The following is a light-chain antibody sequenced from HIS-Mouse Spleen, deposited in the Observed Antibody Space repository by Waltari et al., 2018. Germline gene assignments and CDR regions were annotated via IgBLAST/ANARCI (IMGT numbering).Light chain of an antibody. Sequence: ELVLTQSPATLSLSPGERATLPCRASQSVSSYLAWYQQKPGQAPRLLIYDASNRATGIPARFSGSGSGTDFTLTISSLEPEDFAVYYCQQRSNWPITFGPGTKVDIK. CDR1: QSVSSY. J-gene: IGKJ3*01. CDR2: DAS. V-gene: IGKV3-11*01. CDR3: QQRSNWPIT.